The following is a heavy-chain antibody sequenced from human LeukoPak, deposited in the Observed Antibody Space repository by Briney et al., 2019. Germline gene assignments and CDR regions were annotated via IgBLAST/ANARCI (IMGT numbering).Heavy chain of an antibody. CDR2: ISGSGGST. CDR3: AKDQDPHSYGSGSYAPFDY. Sequence: GGSLRLSCAASGFTFSSYAMSWIRQAPGKGLEWVSHISGSGGSTKYSGSAKGRFTISRDNSKNTLYLQINSLRADDTAVYYCAKDQDPHSYGSGSYAPFDYWGQGTLVTVSS. V-gene: IGHV3-23*01. D-gene: IGHD3-10*01. J-gene: IGHJ4*02. CDR1: GFTFSSYA.